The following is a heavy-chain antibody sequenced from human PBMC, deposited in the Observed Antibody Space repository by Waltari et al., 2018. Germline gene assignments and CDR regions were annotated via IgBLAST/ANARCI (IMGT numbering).Heavy chain of an antibody. J-gene: IGHJ4*02. CDR3: ARSLPGVEGFREPPRDY. D-gene: IGHD3-10*01. CDR2: IRYDGRNK. CDR1: GFTFSSYG. V-gene: IGHV3-30*02. Sequence: QVQLVESGGGVVQPGGSLRLSCAASGFTFSSYGMHWVRQAPGRGLEWVAFIRYDGRNKYYADSVKGRFTIARDKAKNSLYLQMNSLRAEDTAVYYCARSLPGVEGFREPPRDYWGQGTLVTVSS.